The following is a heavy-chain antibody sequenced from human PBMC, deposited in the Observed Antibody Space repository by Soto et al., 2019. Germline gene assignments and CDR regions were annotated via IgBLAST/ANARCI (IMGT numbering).Heavy chain of an antibody. D-gene: IGHD3-10*01. CDR3: ARRERYYGSPGWFDP. CDR1: GGSISSFTYY. V-gene: IGHV4-39*01. CDR2: VYYNENT. J-gene: IGHJ5*02. Sequence: PSETLSLTCSVSGGSISSFTYYWGWIRQPPGKGLDWIGTVYYNENTYYNPSLKSRVTITVDTAKNQFSLNLRSVTGADTAMYFCARRERYYGSPGWFDPWGPGSLVTVSS.